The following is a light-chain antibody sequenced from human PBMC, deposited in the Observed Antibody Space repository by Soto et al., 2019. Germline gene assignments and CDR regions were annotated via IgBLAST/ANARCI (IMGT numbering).Light chain of an antibody. V-gene: IGLV2-14*01. CDR2: EVS. CDR1: ISSVCSYNY. Sequence: QSVLTQAASVAWSPGQSITIACTVTISSVCSYNYVSWYQLHPGKAPKLMIYEVSNRPSGVSYRFSGSKSGNTASLTISGLQAEDEADYYCSSYTSSSTLVFGTGTKVTVL. J-gene: IGLJ1*01. CDR3: SSYTSSSTLV.